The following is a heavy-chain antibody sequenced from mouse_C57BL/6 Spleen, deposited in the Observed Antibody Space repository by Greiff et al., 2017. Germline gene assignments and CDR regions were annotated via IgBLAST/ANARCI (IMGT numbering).Heavy chain of an antibody. CDR1: GFTFSSYG. J-gene: IGHJ4*01. Sequence: EVQGVESGGDLVKPGGSLKLSCAASGFTFSSYGMSWVRQTPDKRLEWVATISSGGSYTYYPDSVKGRFTISRDNAKNTLYLQMSSLKSEDTAMYYCARGDYSNYGDAMDYWGQGTSVTVSS. CDR3: ARGDYSNYGDAMDY. D-gene: IGHD2-5*01. V-gene: IGHV5-6*01. CDR2: ISSGGSYT.